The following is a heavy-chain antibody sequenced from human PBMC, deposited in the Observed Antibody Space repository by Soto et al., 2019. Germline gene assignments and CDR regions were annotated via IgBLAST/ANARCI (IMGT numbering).Heavy chain of an antibody. CDR2: ISGSGGST. J-gene: IGHJ3*02. V-gene: IGHV3-23*01. D-gene: IGHD3-16*01. CDR1: GFTFSSYA. CDR3: ARDWGGSIGAFEI. Sequence: GGSLRLSCAASGFTFSSYAMSWVRQAPGQGLEWVSAISGSGGSTYYAHSVKGRFTISRDNSKNTLFLQMDSLRAGDTAIYYCARDWGGSIGAFEIWGQGTMVTVSS.